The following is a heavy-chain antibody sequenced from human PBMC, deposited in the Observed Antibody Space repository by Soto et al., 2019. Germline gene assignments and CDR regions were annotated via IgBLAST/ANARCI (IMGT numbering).Heavy chain of an antibody. J-gene: IGHJ4*02. Sequence: QVQLVQSGAEVKKPGSSVKVSCKASGGTFSSYAISWVRQPPGQGIEWMGGIIPIFGTANYAQKFQGGVTIPADATTSTAYMELSRLRSADTAVYYGAREEVGIYYFVYWGQGTLVTVSS. CDR3: AREEVGIYYFVY. CDR1: GGTFSSYA. CDR2: IIPIFGTA. D-gene: IGHD2-21*01. V-gene: IGHV1-69*01.